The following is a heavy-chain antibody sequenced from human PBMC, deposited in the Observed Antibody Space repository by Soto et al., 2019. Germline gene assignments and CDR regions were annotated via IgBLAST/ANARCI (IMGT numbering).Heavy chain of an antibody. V-gene: IGHV3-53*01. CDR1: GFSVSSNY. Sequence: VGSLRLSCAISGFSVSSNYLSWVRQAPGKGLEWVSVHYSGGSTYYADSVQGRFTISRDKSNNTLYLQMRRVRAEDTAVYFCARHRHPRGTVGATSPLDPWGQGTQVTVSS. CDR3: ARHRHPRGTVGATSPLDP. CDR2: HYSGGST. J-gene: IGHJ5*02. D-gene: IGHD1-26*01.